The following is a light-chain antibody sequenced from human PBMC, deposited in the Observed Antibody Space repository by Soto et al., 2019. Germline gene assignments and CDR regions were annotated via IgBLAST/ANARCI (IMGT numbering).Light chain of an antibody. V-gene: IGKV1-27*01. CDR3: QKYNSART. J-gene: IGKJ1*01. CDR2: AAS. CDR1: QGISNY. Sequence: GDRVTITCRASQGISNYLAWYQQKPGKVPKLLIYAASTLQSGVPSRFSGSGSGTDFTLTISSLQPEDVATYYCQKYNSARTFGQGTKVEIK.